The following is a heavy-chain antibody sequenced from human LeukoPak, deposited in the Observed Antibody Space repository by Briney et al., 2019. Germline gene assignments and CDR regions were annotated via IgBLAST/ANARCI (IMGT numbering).Heavy chain of an antibody. CDR2: INPNSGGT. CDR1: GYTFTGYY. CDR3: ARVEYSSGWSAYYFDY. V-gene: IGHV1-2*02. Sequence: ASVKVSCKASGYTFTGYYMHWVRQAPGQGLEWMGWINPNSGGTNYAQKFQGRVTMTRDTSISTAYMELSGLRSDDTAVYYCARVEYSSGWSAYYFDYWGQGTLITVSS. J-gene: IGHJ4*02. D-gene: IGHD6-19*01.